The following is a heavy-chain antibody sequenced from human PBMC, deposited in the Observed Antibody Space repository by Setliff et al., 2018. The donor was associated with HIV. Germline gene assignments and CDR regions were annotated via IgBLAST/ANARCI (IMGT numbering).Heavy chain of an antibody. CDR2: IYYSGST. V-gene: IGHV4-39*07. D-gene: IGHD3-9*01. Sequence: KSSKTLSLTCTVSGGSISSSSYYWGWIRQPPGKGLEWIGSIYYSGSTYYNPYLKSRVTISVDTSKNQFSLKLSSVTAADTAVYYCARYFDWFSYGMDVWGQGTTVTVSS. CDR1: GGSISSSSYY. J-gene: IGHJ6*02. CDR3: ARYFDWFSYGMDV.